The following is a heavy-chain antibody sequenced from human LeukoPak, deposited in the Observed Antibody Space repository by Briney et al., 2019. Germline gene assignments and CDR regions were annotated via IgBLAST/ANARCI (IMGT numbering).Heavy chain of an antibody. CDR2: INPNSGGT. CDR1: GYTFTGYY. Sequence: ASVKVSCKASGYTFTGYYMHWVRQAPGQGLEWMGWINPNSGGTNYAQKFQGRVTMTRDTSISTAYMELSRLRSDDTAVYYCARAGDGYNHGFDYWGQGTLVTVSS. V-gene: IGHV1-2*02. CDR3: ARAGDGYNHGFDY. D-gene: IGHD5-24*01. J-gene: IGHJ4*02.